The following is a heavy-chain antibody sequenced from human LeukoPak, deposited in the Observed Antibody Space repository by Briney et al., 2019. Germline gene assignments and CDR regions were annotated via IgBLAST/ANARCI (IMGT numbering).Heavy chain of an antibody. CDR1: GFTFSSYS. V-gene: IGHV3-23*01. CDR3: AKLPTYHYDSSGYYYFDY. CDR2: IGSSGGRT. J-gene: IGHJ4*02. D-gene: IGHD3-22*01. Sequence: GGSLRLSCAASGFTFSSYSMNWVRQAPGKGLEWVSVIGSSGGRTYYADSVKGRFTISRDNSKNTLYLQMNSLRAEDTALYFCAKLPTYHYDSSGYYYFDYWGQGTLVTVSS.